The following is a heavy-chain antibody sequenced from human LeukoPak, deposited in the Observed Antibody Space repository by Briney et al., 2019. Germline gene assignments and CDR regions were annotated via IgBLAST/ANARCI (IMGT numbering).Heavy chain of an antibody. CDR3: ARDLADTAMPPFDY. V-gene: IGHV3-30-3*01. D-gene: IGHD5-18*01. CDR1: GFTFSSYV. CDR2: ISYDGSNK. Sequence: GRSLRLSCAASGFTFSSYVMHWVRQAPGKGLEWVAVISYDGSNKYYADSVKGRFTISRDNSKNTLYLQMNSLRAEDTAVYYCARDLADTAMPPFDYWGQGTLVTVSS. J-gene: IGHJ4*02.